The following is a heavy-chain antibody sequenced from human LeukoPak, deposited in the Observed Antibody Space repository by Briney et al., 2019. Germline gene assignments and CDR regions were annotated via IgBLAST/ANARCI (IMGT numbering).Heavy chain of an antibody. D-gene: IGHD1-26*01. J-gene: IGHJ4*02. CDR1: GFTFSSYG. V-gene: IGHV3-23*01. CDR2: ISGSGGST. Sequence: PGGSLRLSCAASGFTFSSYGMSWVRQAPGKGLEWVSAISGSGGSTYYADSVKGRSTISRDNSKNTLYLQMNSLRAEATAVYYCAKGSGSYLSPLYYFDYWGQGTLVTVSS. CDR3: AKGSGSYLSPLYYFDY.